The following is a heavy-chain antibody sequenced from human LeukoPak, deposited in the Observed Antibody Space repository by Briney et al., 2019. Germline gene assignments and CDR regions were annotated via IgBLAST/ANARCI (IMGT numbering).Heavy chain of an antibody. CDR3: ARDLIASDFDY. CDR1: GFTFDDYA. CDR2: ISWNSGSI. D-gene: IGHD2/OR15-2a*01. V-gene: IGHV3-9*01. J-gene: IGHJ4*02. Sequence: GGSLRLSCAASGFTFDDYAMHWVRQAPGKGLEWVSGISWNSGSIGYADSVKGRFTISRDNAKNSLYLQMNSLRAEDTAVYYCARDLIASDFDYWGQGTLVTVSS.